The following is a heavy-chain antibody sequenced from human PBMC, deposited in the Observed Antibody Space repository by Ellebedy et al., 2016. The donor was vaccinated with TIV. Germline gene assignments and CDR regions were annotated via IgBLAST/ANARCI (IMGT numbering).Heavy chain of an antibody. J-gene: IGHJ4*02. V-gene: IGHV3-7*03. CDR1: GFTFSSYW. Sequence: GESLKISCAASGFTFSSYWMSWVRQAPGKGLEWVANIKQDGSDKYYVDSVKGRFTISRDNAKNSLYLQMSSLRAEDTAVYYCGRLGVIAGAGASDYWGQGTLVTVSS. CDR2: IKQDGSDK. CDR3: GRLGVIAGAGASDY. D-gene: IGHD6-13*01.